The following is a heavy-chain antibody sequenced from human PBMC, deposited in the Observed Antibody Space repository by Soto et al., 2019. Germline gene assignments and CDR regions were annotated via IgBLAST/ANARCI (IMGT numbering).Heavy chain of an antibody. CDR2: VFTTGTT. Sequence: GSLRLSCEASGFTFNTAWMTWLRQAPGKGLEWIGRVFTTGTTDYNPSLKGRVTISVDTSKNQFSLSLRSVTAADTAIYYCARDFNSIFDDFADMRWNFDPWGQGTLVTVSS. J-gene: IGHJ5*02. V-gene: IGHV4-4*07. CDR1: GFTFNTAW. D-gene: IGHD3-3*02. CDR3: ARDFNSIFDDFADMRWNFDP.